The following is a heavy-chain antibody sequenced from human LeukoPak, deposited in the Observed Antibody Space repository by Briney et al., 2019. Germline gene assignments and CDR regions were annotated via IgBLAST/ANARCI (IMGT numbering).Heavy chain of an antibody. Sequence: GGPLRPSCADSGFTFSNYWMTWVRETPGQGPEFLANIKPTGSETYYVDPVKGRFTISRDNAKNLLFLQMNSLRGEDTAVYYCGGFGYEAAIDLWGRGTLVTVSS. CDR2: IKPTGSET. V-gene: IGHV3-7*01. J-gene: IGHJ4*02. CDR1: GFTFSNYW. CDR3: GGFGYEAAIDL. D-gene: IGHD3-10*01.